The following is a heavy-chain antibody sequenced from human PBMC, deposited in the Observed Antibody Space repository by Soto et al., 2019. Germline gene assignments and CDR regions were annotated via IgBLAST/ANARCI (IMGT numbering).Heavy chain of an antibody. J-gene: IGHJ6*03. CDR3: ARHLFRYYDILTGYLNPYYYYYMDV. D-gene: IGHD3-9*01. CDR2: IYYSGST. CDR1: GGSISSSSYY. Sequence: SETLSLTCTVSGGSISSSSYYWGWIRQPPGKGLEWIGSIYYSGSTYYNPSLKSRVTISVDTSKNQFSLKLSSVTAADTAVYYCARHLFRYYDILTGYLNPYYYYYMDVWGKGTTVTV. V-gene: IGHV4-39*01.